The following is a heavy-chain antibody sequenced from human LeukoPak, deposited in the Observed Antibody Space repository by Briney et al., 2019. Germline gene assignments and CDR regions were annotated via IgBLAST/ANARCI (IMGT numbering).Heavy chain of an antibody. CDR3: ARENRVKRWLCLDY. J-gene: IGHJ4*02. V-gene: IGHV3-7*01. Sequence: PGGSLRLSCAASGFTFSSYWMSWVRQAPGKGLEWVANIKQDGSEKYYVDSVKGRFTISRDNAKNSLYLQMNSLRAEDAAVYYCARENRVKRWLCLDYWGQGTLVSVSS. D-gene: IGHD5-24*01. CDR2: IKQDGSEK. CDR1: GFTFSSYW.